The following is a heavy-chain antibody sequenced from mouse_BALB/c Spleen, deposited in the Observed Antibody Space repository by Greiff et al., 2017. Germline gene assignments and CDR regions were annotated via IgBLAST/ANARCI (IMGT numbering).Heavy chain of an antibody. V-gene: IGHV1-15*01. CDR1: GYTFTDYE. CDR2: IDPETGGT. D-gene: IGHD2-10*02. CDR3: TTRYGNYGAY. Sequence: QVQLKESGAELVRPGASVTLSCKASGYTFTDYEMHWVKQTPVHGLEWIGAIDPETGGTAYNQKFKGKSTLTADKSSSTAYMELRSLTSEDSAVYYCTTRYGNYGAYWGQGTLVTVSA. J-gene: IGHJ3*01.